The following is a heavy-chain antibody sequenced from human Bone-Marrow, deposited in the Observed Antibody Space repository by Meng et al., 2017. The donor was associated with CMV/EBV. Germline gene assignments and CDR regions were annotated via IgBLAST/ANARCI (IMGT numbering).Heavy chain of an antibody. Sequence: SVKVSCKASGGTFSSYAISWVRQAPGQGLEWMGGIIPIFGTANYAQKFQGRVTITTDESTSTAYMELSSLRSEDTAVYYCAREVVVGLVYYYGMDVRGQGTTVTVSS. CDR2: IIPIFGTA. CDR3: AREVVVGLVYYYGMDV. D-gene: IGHD3-22*01. J-gene: IGHJ6*02. V-gene: IGHV1-69*05. CDR1: GGTFSSYA.